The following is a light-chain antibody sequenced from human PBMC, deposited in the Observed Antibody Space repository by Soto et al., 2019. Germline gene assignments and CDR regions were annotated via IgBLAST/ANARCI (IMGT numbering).Light chain of an antibody. CDR2: DAS. V-gene: IGKV3-20*01. CDR1: QSVRNVY. CDR3: QQSGSSPRT. J-gene: IGKJ2*01. Sequence: DIQLTQSPCTLSLSPGDRATLSCRASQSVRNVYLAWYQQKPGQPPRLLIYDASIKATGTPDRFSGSGAGTDFTLTINRLEPEDFAVYYCQQSGSSPRTFGQGTKLEIK.